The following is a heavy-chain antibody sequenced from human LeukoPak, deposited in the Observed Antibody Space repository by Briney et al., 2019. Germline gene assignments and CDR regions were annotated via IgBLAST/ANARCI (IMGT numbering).Heavy chain of an antibody. CDR3: ARDQMGTIRFFDY. V-gene: IGHV3-33*01. Sequence: GSLRLSCAASGFTFSSYGMHWVGQAPGKGLEWVAVIWYDGSNKYYADSVKGRFTISRDNSKNTLYLQMNSLRAEDTAVYYCARDQMGTIRFFDYWGQGTLVTVSS. CDR2: IWYDGSNK. J-gene: IGHJ4*02. CDR1: GFTFSSYG. D-gene: IGHD5-24*01.